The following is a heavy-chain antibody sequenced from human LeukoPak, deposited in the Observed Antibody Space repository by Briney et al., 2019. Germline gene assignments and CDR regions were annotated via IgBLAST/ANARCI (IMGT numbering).Heavy chain of an antibody. CDR3: ARETSQKGAHYMDV. D-gene: IGHD3-16*01. CDR2: IYYSGST. CDR1: GGSISSYY. J-gene: IGHJ6*03. Sequence: SETLSLTCTVSGGSISSYYWSWIRQPPGKGLEWIGYIYYSGSTNYNPSLKSRVTISVHTSKNQFSLKLRSVTAADTAVYYCARETSQKGAHYMDVWGKGTTVTISS. V-gene: IGHV4-59*01.